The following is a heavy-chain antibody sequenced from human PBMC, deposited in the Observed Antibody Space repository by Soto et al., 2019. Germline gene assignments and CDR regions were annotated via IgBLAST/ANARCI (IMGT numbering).Heavy chain of an antibody. V-gene: IGHV3-30-3*01. CDR2: ISYDGSIK. CDR3: ARTNTGAMALYYYYGMDV. D-gene: IGHD5-18*01. Sequence: QVQLVESGGGVVQPGRSLRLSCAASGFTFSSYAMHWVRQAPGKGLEWVAVISYDGSIKYYADSVKGRFTISRDNSKNTLYLQMNSLRAEDTAVYYCARTNTGAMALYYYYGMDVWGQGTTVTVSS. J-gene: IGHJ6*02. CDR1: GFTFSSYA.